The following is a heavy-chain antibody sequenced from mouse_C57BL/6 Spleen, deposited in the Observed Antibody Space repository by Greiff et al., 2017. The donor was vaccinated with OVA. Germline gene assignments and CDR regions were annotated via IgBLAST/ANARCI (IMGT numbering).Heavy chain of an antibody. CDR3: ARLEASLYAMDY. J-gene: IGHJ4*01. Sequence: VQLQQSGAELVKPGASVKISCKASGYAFSSYWMNWVKQRPGKGLEWIGQIYPGDGDTNYNGKFKGKATLTADKSSSTAYMQLSSLTSEDSAVYFCARLEASLYAMDYWGQGTSVTVSS. CDR2: IYPGDGDT. CDR1: GYAFSSYW. V-gene: IGHV1-80*01. D-gene: IGHD3-2*02.